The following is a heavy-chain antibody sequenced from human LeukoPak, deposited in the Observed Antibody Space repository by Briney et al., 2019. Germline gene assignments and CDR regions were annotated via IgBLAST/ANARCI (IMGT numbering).Heavy chain of an antibody. CDR3: ARRFFYDSSGFYAFDI. D-gene: IGHD3-22*01. J-gene: IGHJ3*02. Sequence: PSETLSLTCTGSGGSISSYYWSWIRQPPGKGLEWIGYIYYSGSTNYNPSLKSRVTISVDTSKNQFSLKLSSVTAADTAVYYCARRFFYDSSGFYAFDIWGQGTMVTVSS. CDR1: GGSISSYY. V-gene: IGHV4-59*08. CDR2: IYYSGST.